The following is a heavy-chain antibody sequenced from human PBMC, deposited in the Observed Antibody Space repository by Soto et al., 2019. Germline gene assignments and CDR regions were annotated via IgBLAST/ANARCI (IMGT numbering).Heavy chain of an antibody. CDR3: ARIHWAQSSLHY. Sequence: SETLSLTCDVSGGSITTSVLWTWVRQFPGRGLEWIGYVTHSGTAYSIPSLNGRLTLSVDSSQTQFSLKLTSVTAADSAFYYCARIHWAQSSLHYWGRGILVTVSS. CDR2: VTHSGTA. J-gene: IGHJ4*02. CDR1: GGSITTSVL. V-gene: IGHV4-4*02. D-gene: IGHD6-19*01.